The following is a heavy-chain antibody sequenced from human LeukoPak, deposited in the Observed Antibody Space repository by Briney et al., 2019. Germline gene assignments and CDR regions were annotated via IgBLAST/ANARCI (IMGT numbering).Heavy chain of an antibody. Sequence: SETLSLTCAVYGGSFTGYFWSWIRQPPGRGLEWIAEINHSGSTNYNPSLKSRVTISVDTSKNQFSLKLSSVTAADTAVYYCARGGYFDLWGRGTLVTVSS. CDR2: INHSGST. J-gene: IGHJ2*01. CDR3: ARGGYFDL. CDR1: GGSFTGYF. V-gene: IGHV4-34*01.